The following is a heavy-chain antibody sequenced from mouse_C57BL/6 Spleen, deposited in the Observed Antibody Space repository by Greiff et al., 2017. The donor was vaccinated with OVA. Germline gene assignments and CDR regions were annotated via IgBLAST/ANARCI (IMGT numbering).Heavy chain of an antibody. D-gene: IGHD1-1*01. CDR3: AGSDYYGSSYPYFDY. CDR1: GFNIKNTY. V-gene: IGHV14-3*01. CDR2: IDPANGNT. Sequence: VQLQQSVAELVRPGASVKLSCTASGFNIKNTYMHWVKQRPEQGLEWIGRIDPANGNTKYAPKFQGKATITADTSANTAYLQLSSLTAEDTAIYYCAGSDYYGSSYPYFDYWGQGTTLTVSS. J-gene: IGHJ2*01.